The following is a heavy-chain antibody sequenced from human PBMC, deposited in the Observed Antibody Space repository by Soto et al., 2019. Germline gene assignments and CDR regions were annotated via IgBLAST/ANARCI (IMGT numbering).Heavy chain of an antibody. CDR3: VRDLKYLRVTGNWFDS. J-gene: IGHJ5*01. Sequence: QVQLMQSGNEVKKPGASVTVSCKASGYTFANYGISWVRQAPGQGLEWMGWISGNNGATNFAPKVQDRSTMTLDTSTVVASLTLRSLRSDDTAIYYCVRDLKYLRVTGNWFDSWGQGTLVTVSS. D-gene: IGHD1-1*01. CDR1: GYTFANYG. V-gene: IGHV1-18*04. CDR2: ISGNNGAT.